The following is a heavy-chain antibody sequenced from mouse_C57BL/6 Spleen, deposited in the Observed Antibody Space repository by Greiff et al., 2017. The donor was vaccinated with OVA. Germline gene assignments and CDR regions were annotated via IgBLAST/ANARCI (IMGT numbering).Heavy chain of an antibody. D-gene: IGHD2-4*01. CDR3: ALQGLRRGAY. CDR2: IWRGGSA. V-gene: IGHV2-2*01. Sequence: VQLVESGPGLVQPSQSLSITCTVSGFSLTSYGVHWVRQSPGKGLEWLGVIWRGGSADNNAAFIYRLSTSKDKSKSQVFFKMNSLQADDTAIYYCALQGLRRGAYWGQGTLVTVSA. CDR1: GFSLTSYG. J-gene: IGHJ3*01.